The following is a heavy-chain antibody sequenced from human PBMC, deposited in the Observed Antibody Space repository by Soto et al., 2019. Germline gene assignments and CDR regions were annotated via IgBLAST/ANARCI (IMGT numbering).Heavy chain of an antibody. J-gene: IGHJ5*02. D-gene: IGHD2-8*01. Sequence: GECLTTSCTGLCYSFTSYWIGWVLQMPGKGLEWMGIIYPGDSDTRYSPSFQGQVTISADKSISTVYLQWSSLKASDTSMYYCARGYCTTNTCDPWFDPWGQGTMVTGSS. CDR3: ARGYCTTNTCDPWFDP. V-gene: IGHV5-51*01. CDR2: IYPGDSDT. CDR1: CYSFTSYW.